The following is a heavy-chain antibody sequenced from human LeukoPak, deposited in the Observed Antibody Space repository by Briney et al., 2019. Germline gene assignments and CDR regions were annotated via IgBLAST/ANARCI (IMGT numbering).Heavy chain of an antibody. V-gene: IGHV3-7*01. CDR2: IKPDGSGE. CDR3: AKDFGSKLGPPGTKPDY. D-gene: IGHD7-27*01. Sequence: PGGSLRLSCAASGFIFSNYWMTWVRQAPGKALEWVANIKPDGSGEYYVDSLKARFTISRDNAENSLFLQMNNLRVDDTAVYYCAKDFGSKLGPPGTKPDYWGQGTLVTVSS. J-gene: IGHJ4*02. CDR1: GFIFSNYW.